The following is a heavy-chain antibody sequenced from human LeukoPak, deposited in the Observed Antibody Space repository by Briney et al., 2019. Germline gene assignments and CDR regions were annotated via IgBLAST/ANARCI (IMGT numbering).Heavy chain of an antibody. Sequence: SQTLSLTCTVSVGSMSSYYGSWIPQSAGKGLEWIGRMYTSGSTNYNPSLKSRVTMSIDTSKKQFSLKLNSVTAADTAVYYCATYDQLLAFDNWGQGSQVIVSS. J-gene: IGHJ4*02. CDR2: MYTSGST. CDR3: ATYDQLLAFDN. D-gene: IGHD2-2*01. V-gene: IGHV4-4*07. CDR1: VGSMSSYY.